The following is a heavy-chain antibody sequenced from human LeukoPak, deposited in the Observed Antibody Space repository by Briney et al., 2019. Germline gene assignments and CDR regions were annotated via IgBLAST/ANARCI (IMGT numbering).Heavy chain of an antibody. CDR1: GFTFTSYA. CDR2: ISYDGSNK. V-gene: IGHV3-30*04. Sequence: GGSLRLSCAASGFTFTSYAMHWVRQAPGKGLEWVAVISYDGSNKYYADSVKGRFTISRDNSKNTLYLQMNSLRPEDTAVYYCASEKVTGFDYWGRGTLVTVSS. D-gene: IGHD2-21*02. J-gene: IGHJ4*02. CDR3: ASEKVTGFDY.